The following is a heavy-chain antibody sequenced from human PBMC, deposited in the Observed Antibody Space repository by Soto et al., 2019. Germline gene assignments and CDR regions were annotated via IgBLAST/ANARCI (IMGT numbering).Heavy chain of an antibody. D-gene: IGHD1-1*01. CDR2: ISAHNDNT. CDR1: GYTFTSYG. CDR3: ARGRYGDY. J-gene: IGHJ4*02. Sequence: QVHLVQSGAEVRKPGASVKVSCKGSGYTFTSYGIAWVRQAPGQGLAWMGWISAHNDNTNYAQKVQGRVTVASDKSTSTAYMELRNLRSDDTAVYYCARGRYGDYWGQGALVTVSS. V-gene: IGHV1-18*01.